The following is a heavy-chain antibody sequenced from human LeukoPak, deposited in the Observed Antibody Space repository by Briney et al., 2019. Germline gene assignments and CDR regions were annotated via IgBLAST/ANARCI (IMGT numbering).Heavy chain of an antibody. D-gene: IGHD2-2*01. CDR2: ISSSGRTT. CDR1: GFTFSSYS. V-gene: IGHV3-48*01. J-gene: IGHJ4*02. CDR3: AMRGDTLVIPATYMFDY. Sequence: GGSLRLSCAASGFTFSSYSINWVRQAPGKGLEWVSYISSSGRTTYYADSVKGRFTISRDNAKSSLYLQMNSLRGEDTAVYYCAMRGDTLVIPATYMFDYWGQGTLVTVSS.